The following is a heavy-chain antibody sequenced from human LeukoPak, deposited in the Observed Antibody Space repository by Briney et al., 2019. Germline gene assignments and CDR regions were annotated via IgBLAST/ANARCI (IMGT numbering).Heavy chain of an antibody. D-gene: IGHD6-19*01. V-gene: IGHV4-39*01. J-gene: IGHJ4*02. CDR3: ARHSYSSGWLHFDY. Sequence: SETLSLTCTVSGGSISSYYWSWIRQPPGKGLEWIGSIYYSGSTYYNPSLKSRVTISVDTSKSQFSLKLSSLTAADTAVYYCARHSYSSGWLHFDYWGQGTLVTVSS. CDR2: IYYSGST. CDR1: GGSISSYY.